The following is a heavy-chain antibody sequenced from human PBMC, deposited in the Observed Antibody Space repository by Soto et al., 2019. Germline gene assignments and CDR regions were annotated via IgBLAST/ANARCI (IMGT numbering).Heavy chain of an antibody. CDR1: GGSISSYY. CDR2: IYYSGST. V-gene: IGHV4-59*01. J-gene: IGHJ3*02. CDR3: ARESSRTDSSGWYMGAFDI. Sequence: SETLSLTCTVSGGSISSYYWSWIRQPPGKGLEWIGYIYYSGSTNYNPSLKSRVTISVDTSKNQFSLKLSSVTAADTAVYYCARESSRTDSSGWYMGAFDIWGQGTMVTVSS. D-gene: IGHD6-19*01.